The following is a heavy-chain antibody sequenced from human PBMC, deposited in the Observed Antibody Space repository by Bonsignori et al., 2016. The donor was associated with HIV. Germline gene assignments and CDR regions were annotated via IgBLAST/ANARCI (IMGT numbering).Heavy chain of an antibody. J-gene: IGHJ6*02. CDR3: TTDQVGFGMDV. CDR1: GFSFSITW. V-gene: IGHV3-15*01. D-gene: IGHD1-26*01. Sequence: EVRLVESGGGLIKPGESLRLSCAASGFSFSITWMSWVRQAPGKGLEWVGRIKSETDGGTTEYAAHVKGRFTISRDNSKDMLFLQMNSLKSEDSGVYYCTTDQVGFGMDVWGRGTT. CDR2: IKSETDGGTT.